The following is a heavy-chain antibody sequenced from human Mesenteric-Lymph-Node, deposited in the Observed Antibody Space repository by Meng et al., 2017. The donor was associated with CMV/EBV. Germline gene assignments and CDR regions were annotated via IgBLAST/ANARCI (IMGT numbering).Heavy chain of an antibody. CDR1: GGTFSSYA. J-gene: IGHJ4*02. CDR2: IIPIFGTA. D-gene: IGHD5-12*01. V-gene: IGHV1-69*05. Sequence: SVKVSCKASGGTFSSYAISWVRQAPGQGLEWMGGIIPIFGTANYAQKFQGRVTITTDESTSTAYMELSSLRSEDTAVYYCAREARYSGYDWGEPLDHVYFDYWGQGTLVTVSS. CDR3: AREARYSGYDWGEPLDHVYFDY.